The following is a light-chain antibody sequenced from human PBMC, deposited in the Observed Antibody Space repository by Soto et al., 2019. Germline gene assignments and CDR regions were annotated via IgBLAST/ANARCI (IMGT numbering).Light chain of an antibody. V-gene: IGKV1-5*01. CDR1: QSISSW. CDR2: DAS. J-gene: IGKJ1*01. Sequence: DIQMTQSPSTLSASVGDRVTITCRASQSISSWLAWYQQKPGKAPKLLNYDASSLESGVPSRFSGSGSGTEFTLTISSLQPDDFATYYCQQYNSYSRTFGQGTKVDIK. CDR3: QQYNSYSRT.